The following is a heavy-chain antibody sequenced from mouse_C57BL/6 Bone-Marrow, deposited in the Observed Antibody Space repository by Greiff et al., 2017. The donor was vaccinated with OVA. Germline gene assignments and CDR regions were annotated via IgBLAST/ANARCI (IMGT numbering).Heavy chain of an antibody. V-gene: IGHV1-9*01. CDR2: ILPGSGST. CDR1: GYTFTGYW. CDR3: AREGESYWYVDV. J-gene: IGHJ1*03. Sequence: VQLQQSGAELLKPGASVKLSCKATGYTFTGYWIEWVKQRPGHGLEWIGEILPGSGSTNYNEKFKGKATLTADTSSNTAYMQLSSLTTEDSAIYYCAREGESYWYVDVWGTGTTVTVSS. D-gene: IGHD6-2*01.